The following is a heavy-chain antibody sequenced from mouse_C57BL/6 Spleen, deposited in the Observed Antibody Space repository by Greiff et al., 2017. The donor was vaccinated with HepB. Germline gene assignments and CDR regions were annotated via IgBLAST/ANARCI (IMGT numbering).Heavy chain of an antibody. V-gene: IGHV1-50*01. CDR3: ARPITTVPSWYFDV. CDR2: IDPSDSYT. CDR1: GYTFTSYW. Sequence: QVQLQQPGAELVKPGASVKLSCKASGYTFTSYWMQWVKQRPGQGLEWIGEIDPSDSYTNYNQKFKGKATLTVDTSSSTAYMQLSSLTSEDSAVYSGARPITTVPSWYFDVWGTGTTVTVSS. J-gene: IGHJ1*03. D-gene: IGHD1-1*01.